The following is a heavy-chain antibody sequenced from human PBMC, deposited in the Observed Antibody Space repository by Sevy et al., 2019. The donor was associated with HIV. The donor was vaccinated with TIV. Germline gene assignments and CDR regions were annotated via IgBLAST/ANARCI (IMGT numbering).Heavy chain of an antibody. CDR3: VREGLGGFSYSLDC. CDR1: GFTFSSYW. Sequence: GGSLRLSCAASGFTFSSYWMSWVRQAPGKGLEWVATMKQDGSEKYYVDSVKGRFTISRDNAKHVRYLQMNSLRAEDTAVYYCVREGLGGFSYSLDCWGQGTLVTVSS. J-gene: IGHJ4*02. D-gene: IGHD5-18*01. CDR2: MKQDGSEK. V-gene: IGHV3-7*01.